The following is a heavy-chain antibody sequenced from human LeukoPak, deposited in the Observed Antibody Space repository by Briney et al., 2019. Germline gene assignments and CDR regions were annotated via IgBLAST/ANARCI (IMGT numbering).Heavy chain of an antibody. CDR3: ARDRDSSGWYPFY. D-gene: IGHD6-19*01. CDR1: GYTFTGYY. J-gene: IGHJ4*02. V-gene: IGHV1-2*02. CDR2: INPNSGGT. Sequence: RASVKVSCKASGYTFTGYYMHWVRQAPGQGLGWMGWINPNSGGTNYAQKFQGRVTMTRDTSISTAYMELSRLRSDDTAVYYCARDRDSSGWYPFYWGQGTLVTVSS.